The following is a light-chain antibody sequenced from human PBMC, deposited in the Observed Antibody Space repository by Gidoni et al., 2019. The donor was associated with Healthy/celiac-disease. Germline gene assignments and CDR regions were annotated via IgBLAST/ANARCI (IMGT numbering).Light chain of an antibody. CDR3: QQLNSYLIT. J-gene: IGKJ5*01. V-gene: IGKV1-9*01. CDR1: QGISSY. Sequence: DILLTPSPSFLSASVGDRVTITCRASQGISSYLAWYQQKPGKAPKLLIYAASTLQSGVPSRFSGSGSGTEFTLTISSLQPEDFATYYCQQLNSYLITFGQGTRLEIK. CDR2: AAS.